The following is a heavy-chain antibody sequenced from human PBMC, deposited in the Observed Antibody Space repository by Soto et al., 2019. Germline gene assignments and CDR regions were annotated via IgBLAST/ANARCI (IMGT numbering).Heavy chain of an antibody. J-gene: IGHJ6*02. V-gene: IGHV3-30*03. D-gene: IGHD2-15*01. CDR1: GFIFSSYG. CDR2: ISYDGSNK. CDR3: TTGSVEGV. Sequence: GGSLRLSCAASGFIFSSYGMHWVRQAPGKGLEWVAVISYDGSNKYYADSVKGRFTISRDNSKNTLYLQMNSLKTEDTAVYYCTTGSVEGVWGQGTTVTVSS.